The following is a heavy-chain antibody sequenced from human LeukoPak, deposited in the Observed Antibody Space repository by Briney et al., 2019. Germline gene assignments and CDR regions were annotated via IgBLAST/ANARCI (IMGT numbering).Heavy chain of an antibody. Sequence: GGSLRLSCAASGFTFSSYAMSWVRQAPGKGLEWVSAISGSGGSTYYADSVKGRFTISRDNSKNTLYLQMNSLRAEDTAVYYCARHPYDFWSGWDYWGQGTLVTVSS. CDR3: ARHPYDFWSGWDY. CDR1: GFTFSSYA. V-gene: IGHV3-23*01. J-gene: IGHJ4*02. D-gene: IGHD3-3*01. CDR2: ISGSGGST.